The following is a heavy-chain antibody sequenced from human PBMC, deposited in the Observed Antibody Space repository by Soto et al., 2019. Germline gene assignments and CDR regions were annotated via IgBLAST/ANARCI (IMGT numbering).Heavy chain of an antibody. Sequence: PGGSLRLSCAASGFSFSDYWMSWVRQAPGKGLEWVANVKQDGSERYYVDSVKGRFTISRDNAKNSLYLQMNSLRAEDTAVYYCARERVVVPATIFYYFALDVWGQGTTVTVSS. V-gene: IGHV3-7*05. D-gene: IGHD2-15*01. CDR1: GFSFSDYW. CDR2: VKQDGSER. J-gene: IGHJ6*02. CDR3: ARERVVVPATIFYYFALDV.